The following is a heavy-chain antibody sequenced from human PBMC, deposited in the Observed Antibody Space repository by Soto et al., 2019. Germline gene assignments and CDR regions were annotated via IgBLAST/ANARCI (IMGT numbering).Heavy chain of an antibody. Sequence: SETLSLTCTVSGASLNNYYWTWNRQPPGKGLEWIGYIHYSGSTNYNPSLKSRVTISVDTSKNQFSLKLSSVTAADTAVYYCARTRQQPHSTFRWFDPWGQGTLVTVSS. CDR2: IHYSGST. J-gene: IGHJ5*02. D-gene: IGHD6-13*01. V-gene: IGHV4-59*12. CDR1: GASLNNYY. CDR3: ARTRQQPHSTFRWFDP.